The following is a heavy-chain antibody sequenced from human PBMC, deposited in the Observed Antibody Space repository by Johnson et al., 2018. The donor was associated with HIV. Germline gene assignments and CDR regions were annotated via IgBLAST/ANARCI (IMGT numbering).Heavy chain of an antibody. CDR3: ARDRAGFDI. V-gene: IGHV3-66*01. Sequence: VQLVESGGGLVQPGGSLRLSCAASGFTVSGYYMSWVRQAPGTGLEWVSVLFSGGTTYYADSVKGRFTISRDNAKNSLYLQMNSLRAEDTALYYCARDRAGFDIWGQGTMVTVSS. CDR1: GFTVSGYY. CDR2: LFSGGTT. D-gene: IGHD6-19*01. J-gene: IGHJ3*02.